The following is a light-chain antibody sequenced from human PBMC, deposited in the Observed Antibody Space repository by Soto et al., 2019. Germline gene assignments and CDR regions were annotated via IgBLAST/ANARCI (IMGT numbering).Light chain of an antibody. Sequence: QSVLTQPASVSGSPGQSITISCTGTSRDVGSYNLVSWYQQHPGKAPKLMIYEVSKRPSGVSNRFSGSKSANTASLTISGLQADDEADYYCCSYGGRSTYVFGTGTKLTVL. CDR1: SRDVGSYNL. J-gene: IGLJ1*01. CDR2: EVS. CDR3: CSYGGRSTYV. V-gene: IGLV2-23*02.